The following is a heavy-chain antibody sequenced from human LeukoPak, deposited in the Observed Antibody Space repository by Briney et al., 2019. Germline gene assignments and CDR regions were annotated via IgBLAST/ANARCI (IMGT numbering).Heavy chain of an antibody. J-gene: IGHJ4*02. Sequence: GGSLRLSCVASGFTFGKYWMSWVRQAPGKGLEWVANIKLDGSEKNYVDSVKGRFTISRDNTKNSLYLQMNGLRAEDTAVFYCARDQYDTWSRRGNFDSWGQGTLVIVSS. CDR2: IKLDGSEK. CDR3: ARDQYDTWSRRGNFDS. D-gene: IGHD3-3*01. V-gene: IGHV3-7*03. CDR1: GFTFGKYW.